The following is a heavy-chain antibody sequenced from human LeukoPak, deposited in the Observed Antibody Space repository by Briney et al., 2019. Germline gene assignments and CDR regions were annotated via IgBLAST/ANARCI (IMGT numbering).Heavy chain of an antibody. CDR2: MNPNSGNT. V-gene: IGHV1-8*02. Sequence: ASVKVSCKASGGTFSSYDINWVRQATGQGLEWMGWMNPNSGNTGYAQKFQGRVTMTRNTSISTAYMELSSLRSEDTAVYYCARDIVVVPAAIHWFDPWGQGTLVTVSS. CDR3: ARDIVVVPAAIHWFDP. D-gene: IGHD2-2*02. CDR1: GGTFSSYD. J-gene: IGHJ5*02.